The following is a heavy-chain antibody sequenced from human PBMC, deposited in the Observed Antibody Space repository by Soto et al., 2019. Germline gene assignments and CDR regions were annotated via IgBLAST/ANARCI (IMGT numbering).Heavy chain of an antibody. CDR2: IYSGGST. J-gene: IGHJ4*02. V-gene: IGHV3-53*01. D-gene: IGHD6-19*01. Sequence: EVQLVESGGGLIQPGGSLRLSCAASGFTVSSNYMSWVRQAPGKGLEWVSVIYSGGSTYYADSVKGRFTISRDNFKNTLYLQMNSRRAEDTAVYYCSSGDSSGWYFDYWGQGTLVTVSS. CDR1: GFTVSSNY. CDR3: SSGDSSGWYFDY.